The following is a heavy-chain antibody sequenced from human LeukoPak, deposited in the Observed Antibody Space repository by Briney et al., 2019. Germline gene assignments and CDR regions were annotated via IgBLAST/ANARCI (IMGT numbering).Heavy chain of an antibody. Sequence: GGSLRLSCAASGFIFPDYGIQWVRQAPGKGLEWVTSIWHDGTHKSYADSVKGRFTVARDNSKNTVYLQMNGLKCEDTAVYYCAKSIAIVGSEAFDFWSQGTMVTVSS. V-gene: IGHV3-30*02. J-gene: IGHJ3*01. CDR2: IWHDGTHK. D-gene: IGHD3-3*01. CDR1: GFIFPDYG. CDR3: AKSIAIVGSEAFDF.